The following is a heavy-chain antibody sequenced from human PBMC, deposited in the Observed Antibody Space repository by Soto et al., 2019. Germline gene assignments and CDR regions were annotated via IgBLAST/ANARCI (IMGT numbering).Heavy chain of an antibody. D-gene: IGHD5-12*01. CDR3: ARQSGMDV. CDR2: IFPGDSDT. V-gene: IGHV5-51*01. J-gene: IGHJ6*02. CDR1: GYNFAGYW. Sequence: GESLKISCKTSGYNFAGYWIGWVRQMPGKGLEWLGIIFPGDSDTKYSPSFQGQVIISADKSIRTAYLQWSSLKASDTAIYYCARQSGMDVWGQGTTVTVSS.